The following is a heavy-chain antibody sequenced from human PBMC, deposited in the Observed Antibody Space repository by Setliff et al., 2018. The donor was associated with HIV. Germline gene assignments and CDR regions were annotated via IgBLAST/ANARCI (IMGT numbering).Heavy chain of an antibody. D-gene: IGHD3-10*01. V-gene: IGHV7-4-1*02. CDR3: ARDYNYASGTYNWFDP. CDR2: INANTGNP. CDR1: GYVFTTYV. Sequence: ASVKVSCKASGYVFTTYVINWVRQAPGRGLELMGWINANTGNPRYAPGFTGRFVFSLDTSATTAHLQINGLKTDDTAVYYCARDYNYASGTYNWFDPWGQGTPVTVS. J-gene: IGHJ5*02.